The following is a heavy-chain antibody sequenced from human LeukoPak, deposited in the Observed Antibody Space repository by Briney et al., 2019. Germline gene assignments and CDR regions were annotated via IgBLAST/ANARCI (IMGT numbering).Heavy chain of an antibody. J-gene: IGHJ4*02. Sequence: GGSLRLSCAASGFTFSHNWMNWVRQAPGKGLEWVSSISSSSSYIYYADSVKGRFTISRDNAKNSLYLQMNSLRAEDTAVYYCARPGWSEDPDYWGQGTLVTVSS. CDR1: GFTFSHNW. D-gene: IGHD1-1*01. CDR2: ISSSSSYI. CDR3: ARPGWSEDPDY. V-gene: IGHV3-21*01.